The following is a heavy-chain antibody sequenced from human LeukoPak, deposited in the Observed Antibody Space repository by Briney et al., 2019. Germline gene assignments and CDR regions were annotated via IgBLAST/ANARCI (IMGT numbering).Heavy chain of an antibody. D-gene: IGHD5-12*01. CDR3: AREVRGYYFDY. V-gene: IGHV3-53*01. CDR1: GFTVTSNY. J-gene: IGHJ4*02. CDR2: ISSGGNT. Sequence: GGSLRLSCAASGFTVTSNYMTWVRQAPGKGLEWVSVISSGGNTYYADSVKGRFTISRDNSKNTVYLQMNGLRAEDTAVYYCAREVRGYYFDYWGQGTLVTASS.